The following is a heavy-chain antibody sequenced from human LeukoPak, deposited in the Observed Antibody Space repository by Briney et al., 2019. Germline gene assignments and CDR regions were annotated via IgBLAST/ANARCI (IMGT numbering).Heavy chain of an antibody. V-gene: IGHV4-59*12. D-gene: IGHD3-3*01. CDR1: GGSISSYY. CDR3: ARRRGALGSGYYHYYYYYMDV. J-gene: IGHJ6*03. CDR2: IYYSGST. Sequence: SETLSLTCTVSGGSISSYYWSWIRQPPGKGLEWIGYIYYSGSTNYNPSLKSRVTISVDTSKNQFSLKLSSVTAADTAVFYCARRRGALGSGYYHYYYYYMDVWGKGTTVTVSS.